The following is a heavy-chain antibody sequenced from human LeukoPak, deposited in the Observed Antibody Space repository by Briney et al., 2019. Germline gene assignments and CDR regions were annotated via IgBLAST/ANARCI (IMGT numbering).Heavy chain of an antibody. Sequence: SETLSLTCTVSGGSISGYCWSWIREPPGKGLEWIGYTYYSGSTYYNPSLKSRVTISVDPSKTQFSLKLNSVTAADPAVYYCARDEMGDVWGQGTTVTVSS. D-gene: IGHD2-8*01. J-gene: IGHJ6*02. CDR1: GGSISGYC. CDR3: ARDEMGDV. CDR2: TYYSGST. V-gene: IGHV4-59*01.